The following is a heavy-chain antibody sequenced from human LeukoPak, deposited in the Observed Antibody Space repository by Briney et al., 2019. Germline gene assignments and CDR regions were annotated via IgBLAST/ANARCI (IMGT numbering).Heavy chain of an antibody. CDR1: GGSFSGYY. V-gene: IGHV4-34*01. J-gene: IGHJ4*02. D-gene: IGHD4-17*01. CDR2: INHSGSA. Sequence: PSETLSLTCAVSGGSFSGYYWTWIRQPPGKGLEWIGEINHSGSANYSPSLSGRVTISLDMSENQFSLKLTSVTAADTAVHYCARGQGTVTTHWGQGTLVTVSS. CDR3: ARGQGTVTTH.